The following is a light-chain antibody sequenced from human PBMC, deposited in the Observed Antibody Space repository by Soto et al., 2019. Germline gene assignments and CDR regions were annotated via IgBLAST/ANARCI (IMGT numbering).Light chain of an antibody. CDR1: SGHSSYI. CDR2: LEGSGSY. Sequence: QSVLTQSSSASASQGSSVKLTCTLSSGHSSYIIAWHQQQPGKAPRCLMNLEGSGSYNKGSGVPDRFSGSSSGADRYLTISNLQFEDEADYYCETWDNNTRVFGGGTKLTVL. J-gene: IGLJ3*02. CDR3: ETWDNNTRV. V-gene: IGLV4-60*02.